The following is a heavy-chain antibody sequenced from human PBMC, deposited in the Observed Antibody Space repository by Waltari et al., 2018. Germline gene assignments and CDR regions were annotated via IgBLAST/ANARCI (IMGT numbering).Heavy chain of an antibody. CDR1: GFTFSDYY. CDR2: ISSSGSTI. Sequence: QVQLVESGGGLVKPGGSLRLSCAASGFTFSDYYMSWIRQAPGGGLGWVSYISSSGSTIYYADAVKGRFTISRDNAKNSLYLQMNSLRAEDTAVYYCASPSPYDSSGYYFDYWGQGTLVTVSS. D-gene: IGHD3-22*01. CDR3: ASPSPYDSSGYYFDY. J-gene: IGHJ4*02. V-gene: IGHV3-11*01.